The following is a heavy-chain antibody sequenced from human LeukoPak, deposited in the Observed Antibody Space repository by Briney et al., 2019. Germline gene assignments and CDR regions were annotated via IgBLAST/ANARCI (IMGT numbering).Heavy chain of an antibody. J-gene: IGHJ4*02. CDR3: AKRGSSSSAFRSDY. CDR1: GFTFSSYA. V-gene: IGHV3-23*01. Sequence: GGSLILSCAASGFTFSSYAMSWVRQAPGKGLEWVSSISGSGDSTYYADSVKGRFTISRDNSKNTLFLQMNSLRAEDTAVYHCAKRGSSSSAFRSDYWGQGTLVTVSS. CDR2: ISGSGDST. D-gene: IGHD6-6*01.